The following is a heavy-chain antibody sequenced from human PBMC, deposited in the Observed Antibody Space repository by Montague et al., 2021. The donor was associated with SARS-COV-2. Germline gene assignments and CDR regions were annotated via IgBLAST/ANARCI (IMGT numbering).Heavy chain of an antibody. D-gene: IGHD4-17*01. Sequence: SETLSLTCIVSGSSVRSYYWSWIRQPPGKGLEWIGYIYDSGSTNYNPSHKSRVTISVDTSKNQFSLKLSPVTAADTAVYYCARENTVTTFGGPYYIDSWGQGTLVTVSA. CDR2: IYDSGST. CDR1: GSSVRSYY. CDR3: ARENTVTTFGGPYYIDS. J-gene: IGHJ4*02. V-gene: IGHV4-59*02.